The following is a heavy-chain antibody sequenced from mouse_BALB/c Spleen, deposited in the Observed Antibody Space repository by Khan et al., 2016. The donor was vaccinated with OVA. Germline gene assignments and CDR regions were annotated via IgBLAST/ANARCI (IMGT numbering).Heavy chain of an antibody. Sequence: QVQLKQSGAELVRPGVSVKISCKGSGYTFTDFTMHWVKQSHAKSLEWIGVINTYYGDVTYNQKFKGKATMTVDKSSSTAYMELASLTSEDSAIYDCTRGGGSRFAYWGQGTLVTVSA. J-gene: IGHJ3*01. CDR3: TRGGGSRFAY. V-gene: IGHV1S137*01. CDR1: GYTFTDFT. CDR2: INTYYGDV.